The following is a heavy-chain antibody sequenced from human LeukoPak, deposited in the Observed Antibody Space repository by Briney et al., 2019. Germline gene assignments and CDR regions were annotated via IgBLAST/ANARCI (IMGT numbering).Heavy chain of an antibody. D-gene: IGHD3-3*01. V-gene: IGHV4-39*01. CDR2: MFYSGNS. Sequence: SETLSLTCTVSGGSINRSSYYWAWIRQPPGKGLEWIGSMFYSGNSYYNPSLESRVTISVDTSTNQFSLNLNSVTAADTAVYYCARRLYQLSRYAFDIWGQGTMVTVSS. J-gene: IGHJ3*02. CDR3: ARRLYQLSRYAFDI. CDR1: GGSINRSSYY.